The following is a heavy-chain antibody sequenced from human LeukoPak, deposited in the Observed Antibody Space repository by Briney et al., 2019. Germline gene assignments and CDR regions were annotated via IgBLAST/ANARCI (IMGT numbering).Heavy chain of an antibody. CDR1: GYTFTGYY. D-gene: IGHD6-13*01. V-gene: IGHV1-2*05. CDR3: VRDSGRAAANR. CDR2: INPNSGGT. Sequence: ASVKVSCKASGYTFTGYYIHWVRQAPGQGLEWMGRINPNSGGTDFAQKFQGRVTLTRDTSITTAYMDLSKLTSDDTVVYYCVRDSGRAAANRWGQRTLVTVSS. J-gene: IGHJ4*02.